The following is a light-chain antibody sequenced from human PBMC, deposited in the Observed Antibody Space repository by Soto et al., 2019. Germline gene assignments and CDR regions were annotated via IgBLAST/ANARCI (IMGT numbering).Light chain of an antibody. CDR1: SSDVGSYNR. V-gene: IGLV2-18*02. Sequence: QSALTQPPSVSGSHRQSVAISCTGTSSDVGSYNRVSWYQQPPGAAPKLMIYEVSNRPSGVPDRFSGSKSGNTASLTISGLQAEDEADYYCNSYTGSSTYVFGTGTKVTVL. CDR2: EVS. CDR3: NSYTGSSTYV. J-gene: IGLJ1*01.